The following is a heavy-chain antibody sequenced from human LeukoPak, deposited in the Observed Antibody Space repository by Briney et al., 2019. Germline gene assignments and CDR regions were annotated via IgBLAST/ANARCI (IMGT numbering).Heavy chain of an antibody. CDR1: GYSSTNYW. CDR3: ARHALGNWFDP. Sequence: HGEPLKIPCKGSGYSSTNYWIAWMRQMPGKGLEGMGMFYPGDSDTRYSPSFQGQVTISADKSIHTAYLHWSRLKASDGAMYYCARHALGNWFDPWGQGTLVTVSS. CDR2: FYPGDSDT. J-gene: IGHJ5*02. V-gene: IGHV5-51*01. D-gene: IGHD7-27*01.